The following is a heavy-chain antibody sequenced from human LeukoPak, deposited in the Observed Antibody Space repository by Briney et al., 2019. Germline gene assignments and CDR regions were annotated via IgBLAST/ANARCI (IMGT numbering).Heavy chain of an antibody. CDR3: ARDQWLDY. D-gene: IGHD6-19*01. Sequence: GGSLRLSCAASGFTFSGYIMNWVRQAPGKGLEWVSFIGSTGDPIYYADSVKGRFTVSRDNAKNSLYLQMNSLRAEDTAVYYCARDQWLDYWGQGTLVTVSS. CDR1: GFTFSGYI. V-gene: IGHV3-48*01. CDR2: IGSTGDPI. J-gene: IGHJ4*02.